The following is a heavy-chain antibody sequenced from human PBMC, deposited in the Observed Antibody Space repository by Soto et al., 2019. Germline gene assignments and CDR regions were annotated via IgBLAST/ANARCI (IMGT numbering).Heavy chain of an antibody. Sequence: GSLRHSCGSSGFTFSSDAKTWARQAPGRGLEWVSAISGSGSPTYYADSVKGRFTISRDNSKNTLYLQMNSLRADDTAVYYCARDMSGGTYNYYYGMDVWGQGTTVTVSS. V-gene: IGHV3-23*01. J-gene: IGHJ6*02. CDR3: ARDMSGGTYNYYYGMDV. CDR2: ISGSGSPT. D-gene: IGHD1-26*01. CDR1: GFTFSSDA.